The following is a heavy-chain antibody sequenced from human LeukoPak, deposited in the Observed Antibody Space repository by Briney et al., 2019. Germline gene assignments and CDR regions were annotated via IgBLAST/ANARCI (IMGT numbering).Heavy chain of an antibody. Sequence: GGSLRLSCAASGFTFSNAWMSWVRQAPGKGLEWVGRIKSETDGGTTDYATPVKGRFTISRDDSKNTLYLQMNSTKTEDTAVYYCTNVVMKDYWGQGTLVTVSS. CDR1: GFTFSNAW. J-gene: IGHJ4*02. V-gene: IGHV3-15*01. CDR3: TNVVMKDY. CDR2: IKSETDGGTT. D-gene: IGHD2-21*01.